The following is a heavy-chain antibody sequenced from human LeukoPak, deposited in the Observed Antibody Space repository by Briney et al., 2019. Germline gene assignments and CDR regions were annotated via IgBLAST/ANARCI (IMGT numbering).Heavy chain of an antibody. CDR3: ASPPFYGEYEDY. CDR2: ISGSGGST. Sequence: GGSLRLSCAASGFTFSSYAMSWVRQAPRKGLEWVSAISGSGGSTYYADSVKGRFTISRDNSKNTLYLQMNSLRAEDTAVYYCASPPFYGEYEDYWGQGTLVTVSS. CDR1: GFTFSSYA. D-gene: IGHD4-17*01. J-gene: IGHJ4*02. V-gene: IGHV3-23*01.